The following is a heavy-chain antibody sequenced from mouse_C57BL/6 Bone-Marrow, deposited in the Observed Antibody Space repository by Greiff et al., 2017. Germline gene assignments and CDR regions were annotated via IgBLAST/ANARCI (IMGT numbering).Heavy chain of an antibody. V-gene: IGHV1-74*01. J-gene: IGHJ3*01. D-gene: IGHD1-1*01. CDR3: AILYGSSLAWFAY. CDR2: IHPSDSDT. CDR1: GYTFTSYW. Sequence: QVQLKQPGAELVKPGASVKVSCKASGYTFTSYWMHWVKQRPGQGLDWIGRIHPSDSDTNYNQKFKGKATLTVDKSSSTACLQLSSLTSEDSAVYYCAILYGSSLAWFAYWGQGTLVTVSA.